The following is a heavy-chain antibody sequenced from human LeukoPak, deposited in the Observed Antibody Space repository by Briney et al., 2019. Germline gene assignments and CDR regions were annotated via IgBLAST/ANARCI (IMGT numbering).Heavy chain of an antibody. CDR1: GFIVRGSF. J-gene: IGHJ4*02. CDR2: LSNTENS. CDR3: ARAIGVVDCGTQTCYPYHFDK. V-gene: IGHV3-66*01. D-gene: IGHD2-21*01. Sequence: GGSLRLSCAASGFIVRGSFMNWVRQAPGKGLEWVSLLSNTENSFYADSVKGRFTLSRDISNNTLYLHMHSLRGEDTAVYFCARAIGVVDCGTQTCYPYHFDKWGRGTLVTVSS.